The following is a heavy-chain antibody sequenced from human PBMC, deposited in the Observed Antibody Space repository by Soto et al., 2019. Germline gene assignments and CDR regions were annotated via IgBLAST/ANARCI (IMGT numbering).Heavy chain of an antibody. Sequence: GGSLRLSCAASGFTFSSYGMHWVRQAPGKGLEWVAVISYDGSNKYYADSVKGRFTISRDNSKNTLYLQMNSLRAEDTAVYYCAKDWGIAAAGTHDYYYYGMDVWGQGTTVTSP. V-gene: IGHV3-30*18. CDR3: AKDWGIAAAGTHDYYYYGMDV. J-gene: IGHJ6*02. D-gene: IGHD6-13*01. CDR1: GFTFSSYG. CDR2: ISYDGSNK.